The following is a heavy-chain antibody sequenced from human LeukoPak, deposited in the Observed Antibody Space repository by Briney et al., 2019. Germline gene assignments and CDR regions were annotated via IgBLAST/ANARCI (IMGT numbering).Heavy chain of an antibody. Sequence: GGSLRLSCAAFGFTFSSYGMHWVRQAPGKGLEWVAFIRYDGSNKYYADSVKGRFTISRDNSKNTLYLQMNSLRAEDTAVYYCAKDRPSYSSSGRLFDYWGQGTLVTVSS. CDR3: AKDRPSYSSSGRLFDY. CDR1: GFTFSSYG. CDR2: IRYDGSNK. D-gene: IGHD6-13*01. V-gene: IGHV3-30*02. J-gene: IGHJ4*02.